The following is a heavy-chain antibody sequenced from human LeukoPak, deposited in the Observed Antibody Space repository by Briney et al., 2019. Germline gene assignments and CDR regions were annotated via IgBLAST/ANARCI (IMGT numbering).Heavy chain of an antibody. V-gene: IGHV3-20*04. D-gene: IGHD3-22*01. CDR2: INWNGGST. J-gene: IGHJ3*02. Sequence: GGSLRLSCAASGFTFSSYAMNWVRQAPGKGLEWVSGINWNGGSTGYADSVKGRFTISRDNAKNSLYLQMNSLRAEDTALYYCARDRDSSGYYPYGAFDIWGQGTMVTVSS. CDR3: ARDRDSSGYYPYGAFDI. CDR1: GFTFSSYA.